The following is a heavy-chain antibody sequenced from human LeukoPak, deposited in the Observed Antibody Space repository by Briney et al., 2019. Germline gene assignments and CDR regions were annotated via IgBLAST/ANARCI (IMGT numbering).Heavy chain of an antibody. CDR3: ARDRQSYYDSSGYLPSPNWFDP. V-gene: IGHV4-38-2*02. CDR2: IYHSGST. CDR1: GYSISSGYY. D-gene: IGHD3-22*01. Sequence: SETLSLTCTVSGYSISSGYYWGWIRQPPGKGLEWIGSIYHSGSTYYNPSLKSRVTISVDTSKNQFSLKLSSVTAADTAVYYCARDRQSYYDSSGYLPSPNWFDPWGQGTLVTVSS. J-gene: IGHJ5*02.